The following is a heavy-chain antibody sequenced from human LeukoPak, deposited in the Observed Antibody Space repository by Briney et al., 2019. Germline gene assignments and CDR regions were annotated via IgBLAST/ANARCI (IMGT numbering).Heavy chain of an antibody. J-gene: IGHJ4*02. D-gene: IGHD1-26*01. Sequence: GGSLRLSCAASGFTFSSYWMSWVRQAPGKGLEWVANIKQDGSEKYYVDSVKGRFTISRDNARNSLYLQMNSLRAEDTAVYYCARVTGSYSFDYWGQGTLVTVSS. V-gene: IGHV3-7*03. CDR3: ARVTGSYSFDY. CDR1: GFTFSSYW. CDR2: IKQDGSEK.